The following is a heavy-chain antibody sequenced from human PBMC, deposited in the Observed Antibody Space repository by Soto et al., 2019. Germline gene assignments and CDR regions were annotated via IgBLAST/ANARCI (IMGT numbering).Heavy chain of an antibody. CDR2: IYQSGTT. CDR1: GGSVRSGSYY. CDR3: ARDSSGRHDY. J-gene: IGHJ4*02. V-gene: IGHV4-61*01. Sequence: SETLSLTCSVSGGSVRSGSYYWTWIRQPPGKGLEWIGYIYQSGTTNYNASLKSRVTISIDTPKNQFFLKLNSVTAADTAVYYCARDSSGRHDYWGQGTLVTVSS. D-gene: IGHD3-22*01.